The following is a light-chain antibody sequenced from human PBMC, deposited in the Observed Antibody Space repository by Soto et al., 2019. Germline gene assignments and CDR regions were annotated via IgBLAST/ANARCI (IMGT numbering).Light chain of an antibody. CDR1: SSDVGGYDY. CDR3: SSYTSRSTYV. V-gene: IGLV2-14*01. CDR2: EVS. J-gene: IGLJ1*01. Sequence: QSALTQPASVSGSPGQSITISCTGTSSDVGGYDYVSWYQKYPGKAPKLMIYEVSNRPSAVSNRFSGSKSGDTASLTISGLQFEDEADYYCSSYTSRSTYVFGTGTKLTVL.